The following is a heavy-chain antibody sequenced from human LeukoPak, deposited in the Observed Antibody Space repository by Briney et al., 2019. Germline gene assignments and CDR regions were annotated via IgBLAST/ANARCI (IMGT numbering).Heavy chain of an antibody. CDR3: AKGPQTGWFDT. D-gene: IGHD3-10*01. Sequence: PSETLSLTCAVYGGSFRGHFCSWIRQPPGKGLEWIGEINHNGNTNYNPSLKSRVTMSVDTSKIQFSLRLNSVTAADTAVYYCAKGPQTGWFDTWGQGTLVTVSS. CDR2: INHNGNT. CDR1: GGSFRGHF. V-gene: IGHV4-34*01. J-gene: IGHJ5*02.